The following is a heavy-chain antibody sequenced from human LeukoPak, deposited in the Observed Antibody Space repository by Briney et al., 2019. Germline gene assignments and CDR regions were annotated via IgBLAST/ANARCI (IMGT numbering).Heavy chain of an antibody. CDR2: INHSGST. V-gene: IGHV4-34*01. CDR3: ARKRQYSSSWYRYYDYYYMDV. Sequence: GSLRLSCAGSEFTFRDYSMNWVRQPPGKGLEWIGEINHSGSTNYNPSLKSRVTISVDTSKNQFSLKLSSVTAADTAVYYCARKRQYSSSWYRYYDYYYMDVWGKGTTVTVSS. J-gene: IGHJ6*03. D-gene: IGHD6-13*01. CDR1: EFTFRDYS.